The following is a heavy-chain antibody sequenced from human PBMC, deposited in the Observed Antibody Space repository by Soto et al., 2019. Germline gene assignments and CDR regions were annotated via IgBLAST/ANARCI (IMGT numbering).Heavy chain of an antibody. V-gene: IGHV1-18*01. CDR2: ISTYTGDT. CDR3: ARGIAASGAWQYGMDL. Sequence: QVQLVQSGTEAKRPGASVRVSCKASGYTFTMYSISWVRQAPGQGLEWIGWISTYTGDTHYAQRFQGRVTVTTDTSTTTVYMDMRSLRAAVTAVYYWARGIAASGAWQYGMDLWGQGNSVTVSS. D-gene: IGHD6-13*01. J-gene: IGHJ6*01. CDR1: GYTFTMYS.